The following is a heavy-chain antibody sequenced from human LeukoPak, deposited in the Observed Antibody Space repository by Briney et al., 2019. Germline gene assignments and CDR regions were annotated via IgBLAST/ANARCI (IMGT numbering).Heavy chain of an antibody. CDR2: IYYSGST. V-gene: IGHV4-59*12. D-gene: IGHD6-13*01. Sequence: SETLSLTCTVSGGSISSYYWSWIRQPPGKGLEWIGYIYYSGSTNYNPSLKSRVTISVDTSKNQFSLKLSSVTAADTAVYYCARDREQQLVRWGQGTLVTVSS. CDR1: GGSISSYY. CDR3: ARDREQQLVR. J-gene: IGHJ4*02.